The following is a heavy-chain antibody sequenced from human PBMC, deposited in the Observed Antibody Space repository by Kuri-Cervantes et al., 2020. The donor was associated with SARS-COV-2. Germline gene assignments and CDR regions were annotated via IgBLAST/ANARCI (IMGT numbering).Heavy chain of an antibody. CDR1: GFTFSSYG. CDR2: IWYDGSNK. Sequence: GGSLRLSCAASGFTFSSYGMHWVCQAPGKGLEWVAVIWYDGSNKYYADSVKGRFTISRDNSKNTLYLQMNSLRAEDTAVYYCARSHKDIVVVPAARGYYYGMDVWGQGTTVTVSS. V-gene: IGHV3-33*01. CDR3: ARSHKDIVVVPAARGYYYGMDV. J-gene: IGHJ6*02. D-gene: IGHD2-2*01.